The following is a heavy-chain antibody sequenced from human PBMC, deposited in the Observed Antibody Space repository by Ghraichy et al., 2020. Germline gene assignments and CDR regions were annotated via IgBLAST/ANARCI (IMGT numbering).Heavy chain of an antibody. Sequence: GGSLRLSCAASGFTFSSYAMHWVRQAPGKGLEWVAVISYDGSNKYYADSVKGRFTISRDNSKNTLYLQMNSLRAEDTAVYYCARGFGEFYLEALFDYWGQGTLVTVSS. D-gene: IGHD3-10*01. CDR3: ARGFGEFYLEALFDY. CDR2: ISYDGSNK. V-gene: IGHV3-30-3*01. J-gene: IGHJ4*02. CDR1: GFTFSSYA.